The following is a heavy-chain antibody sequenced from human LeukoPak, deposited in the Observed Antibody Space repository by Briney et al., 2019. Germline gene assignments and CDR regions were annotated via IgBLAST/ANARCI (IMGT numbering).Heavy chain of an antibody. Sequence: GGSLRLSCAASRFTFSSYGMHWVRQAPGKGLQCVAFIRYDGSNKYYADSVKGRFTISRDNSKNTLYLQMNSLRAEDTAVYYCTKEIWPTVTIPGRAYFDYWGQGTLVTVSS. CDR3: TKEIWPTVTIPGRAYFDY. J-gene: IGHJ4*02. CDR2: IRYDGSNK. CDR1: RFTFSSYG. V-gene: IGHV3-30*02. D-gene: IGHD4-17*01.